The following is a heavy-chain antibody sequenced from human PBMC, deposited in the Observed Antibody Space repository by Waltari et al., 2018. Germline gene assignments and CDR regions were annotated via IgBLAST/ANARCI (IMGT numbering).Heavy chain of an antibody. J-gene: IGHJ4*02. Sequence: EVQLVESGGGLVQPGRSLRLSCAASGFTFDDYAMHWVRQAPGKGLEWVSGISWNSGSIGYADSMKGRFTISRDNAKNSLYLQMNSLRAEDTALYYCAKETYRYCSGGSCSVDYWGQGTLVTVSS. CDR2: ISWNSGSI. CDR3: AKETYRYCSGGSCSVDY. CDR1: GFTFDDYA. V-gene: IGHV3-9*01. D-gene: IGHD2-15*01.